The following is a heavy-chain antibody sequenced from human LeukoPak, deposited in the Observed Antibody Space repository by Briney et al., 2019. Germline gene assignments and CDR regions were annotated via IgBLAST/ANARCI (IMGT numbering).Heavy chain of an antibody. CDR2: MNSDGTTI. V-gene: IGHV3-74*01. CDR1: GFTFRSTW. CDR3: ATAGYYRFDY. J-gene: IGHJ4*02. Sequence: SGGSLRLSCIGSGFTFRSTWMHWVRQAPGKGLVWLSRMNSDGTTINYADSVKGRFTISRDNAKNTLYLQMNSLGADDTAVYYCATAGYYRFDYWGQGTLVTVSS. D-gene: IGHD3-16*01.